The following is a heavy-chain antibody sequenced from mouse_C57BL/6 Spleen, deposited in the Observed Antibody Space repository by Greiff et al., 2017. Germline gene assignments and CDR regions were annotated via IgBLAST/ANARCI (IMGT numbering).Heavy chain of an antibody. Sequence: VKLQESGAELARPGASVKMSCKASGYTFTSYTMHWVKQRPGQGLEWIGYINPSSGYTKYNQKFKDKATLTADKSSSTAYMQLSSLTSEDSAVYYCAAGGDWAFDYWGQGTTLTVSS. CDR1: GYTFTSYT. J-gene: IGHJ2*01. V-gene: IGHV1-4*01. D-gene: IGHD4-1*01. CDR3: AAGGDWAFDY. CDR2: INPSSGYT.